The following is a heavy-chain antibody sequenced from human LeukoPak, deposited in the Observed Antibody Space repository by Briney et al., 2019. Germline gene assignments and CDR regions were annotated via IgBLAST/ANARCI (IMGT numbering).Heavy chain of an antibody. CDR3: ASISPSYDILTGYTPEDY. V-gene: IGHV4-59*01. CDR2: IYYSGST. J-gene: IGHJ4*02. D-gene: IGHD3-9*01. Sequence: SETLSLTCTVSGGSISSYYWSWIRQPPGKGLEWIGYIYYSGSTNYNPSLKSRVTISVDTSKNQFSLKLSSVTAADTAVYYCASISPSYDILTGYTPEDYWGQGTLVTVSS. CDR1: GGSISSYY.